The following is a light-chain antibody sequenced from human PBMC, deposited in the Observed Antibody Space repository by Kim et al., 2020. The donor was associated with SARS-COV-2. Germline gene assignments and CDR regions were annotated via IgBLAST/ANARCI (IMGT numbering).Light chain of an antibody. CDR2: GKN. Sequence: SSELTQDPAVSVALGQTVGITCQGDSLRSYYASWYQQKPRQAPVLVISGKNNRPSGIPDRFSGPSSGNTASLTITGAQAEDEADYYCSSRDSSGQHVVFG. V-gene: IGLV3-19*01. J-gene: IGLJ3*02. CDR3: SSRDSSGQHVV. CDR1: SLRSYY.